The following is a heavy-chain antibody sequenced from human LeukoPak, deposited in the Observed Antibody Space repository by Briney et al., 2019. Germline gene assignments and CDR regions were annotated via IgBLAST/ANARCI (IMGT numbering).Heavy chain of an antibody. V-gene: IGHV4-61*02. J-gene: IGHJ4*02. CDR3: ARGLEYCSGGSCYHLPSFDY. D-gene: IGHD2-15*01. Sequence: SETLSLTCTVSGGSISSGSYYWSWIRQPAGKGLEWIGRIYTSGSTNYNPSLKSRVTISVDTSKNQFSLKLSSVTAADTAVYYCARGLEYCSGGSCYHLPSFDYWGQGTLVTVSS. CDR1: GGSISSGSYY. CDR2: IYTSGST.